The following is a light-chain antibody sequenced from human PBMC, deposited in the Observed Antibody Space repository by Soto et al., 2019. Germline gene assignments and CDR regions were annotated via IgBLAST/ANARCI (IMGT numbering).Light chain of an antibody. CDR1: SSDVGSYNY. J-gene: IGLJ1*01. V-gene: IGLV2-11*01. Sequence: QSVLTQPRSVSGSPGQSVTLSCTGTSSDVGSYNYVSWYQHHPGKAPKLMIYDVTKRPSGVPDRFSGYKSGNTASLTISGLQAEDEADYYCCSSAGSYSYVFGTGTKLTVL. CDR2: DVT. CDR3: CSSAGSYSYV.